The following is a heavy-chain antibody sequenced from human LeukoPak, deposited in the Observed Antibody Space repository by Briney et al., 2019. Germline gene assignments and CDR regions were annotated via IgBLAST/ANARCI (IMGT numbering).Heavy chain of an antibody. CDR2: INHSGST. D-gene: IGHD3-3*01. CDR1: GGSFGGYY. V-gene: IGHV4-34*01. J-gene: IGHJ4*02. CDR3: ARGGRFLEWLLPFDY. Sequence: SETLSLTCAVYGGSFGGYYWSWIRQPPGKGLEWIGEINHSGSTNYNPSLKSRVTISVDTSKNQFSLKLSSVTAADTAVYYCARGGRFLEWLLPFDYWGQGTLVTVSS.